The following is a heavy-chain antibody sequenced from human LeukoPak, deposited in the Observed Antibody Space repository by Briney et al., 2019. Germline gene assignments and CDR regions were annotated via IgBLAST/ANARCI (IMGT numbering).Heavy chain of an antibody. CDR2: IYSGGSA. J-gene: IGHJ4*02. D-gene: IGHD6-13*01. CDR1: GFTVSSNY. V-gene: IGHV3-53*01. CDR3: AKDLQTSSWLGFDY. Sequence: LRLSCAASGFTVSSNYMSWVRQARGRGLEWVSVIYSGGSAYYADSVRGRFAISRDNSKNTLYLQMNSLRAEDTAVYYCAKDLQTSSWLGFDYWGQGTLVTVSS.